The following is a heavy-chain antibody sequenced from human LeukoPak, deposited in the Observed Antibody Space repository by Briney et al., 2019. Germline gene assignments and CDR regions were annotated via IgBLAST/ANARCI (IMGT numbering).Heavy chain of an antibody. CDR2: MNPNSGNT. D-gene: IGHD1-26*01. Sequence: ASVKVSCKASGYTFTSYDINWVRQATGQGLEWMGWMNPNSGNTGYAQKFQGRVTMTRNTSISTAYMELSSLRSEDTAVYCCARSPKKVGATSRYYFDYWGQGTLVTVSS. V-gene: IGHV1-8*01. J-gene: IGHJ4*02. CDR3: ARSPKKVGATSRYYFDY. CDR1: GYTFTSYD.